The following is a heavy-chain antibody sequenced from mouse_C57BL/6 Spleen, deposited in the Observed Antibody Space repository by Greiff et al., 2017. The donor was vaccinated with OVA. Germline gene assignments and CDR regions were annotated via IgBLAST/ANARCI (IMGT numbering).Heavy chain of an antibody. V-gene: IGHV1-54*01. D-gene: IGHD6-1*01. CDR1: GYAFTNYL. CDR3: SREAGEYFDY. J-gene: IGHJ2*01. Sequence: QVQLKESGAELVRPGTSVKVSCKASGYAFTNYLIEWVKQRPGQGLEWIGVINPGSGGTNYNEKFKGKATLTADKSSSTAYMQLSSLTSEASAVYFCSREAGEYFDYWGQGTTLTVSS. CDR2: INPGSGGT.